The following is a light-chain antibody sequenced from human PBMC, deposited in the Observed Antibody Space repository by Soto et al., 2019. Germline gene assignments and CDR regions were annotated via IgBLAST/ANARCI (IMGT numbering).Light chain of an antibody. J-gene: IGKJ4*01. CDR1: QSINNL. CDR2: DVS. V-gene: IGKV1-5*01. Sequence: DVHMTHSPSTLSASVVDRVTITCRASQSINNLLAWYQQKPGKAPKFLIYDVSTLESGVPSRFSGSGSGTEFTLTISSLQPEDFATYYCQQYDSYPLTFGGGTKVDIK. CDR3: QQYDSYPLT.